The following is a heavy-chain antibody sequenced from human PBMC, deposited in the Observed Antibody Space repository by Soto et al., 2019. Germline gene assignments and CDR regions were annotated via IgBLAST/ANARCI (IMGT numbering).Heavy chain of an antibody. CDR1: GFTFSNYG. V-gene: IGHV3-74*01. D-gene: IGHD3-22*01. Sequence: EVQLVESGGGLVQPGGSLRLSCAASGFTFSNYGMHWVRQAPGKGLVWVSRINNGGSSTSYADSVKGRFTISRDNAKNTLFLQLNSRRAEDTAVYFCATDSRGDYYYYGMDVWGQGTTVTVSS. J-gene: IGHJ6*02. CDR3: ATDSRGDYYYYGMDV. CDR2: INNGGSST.